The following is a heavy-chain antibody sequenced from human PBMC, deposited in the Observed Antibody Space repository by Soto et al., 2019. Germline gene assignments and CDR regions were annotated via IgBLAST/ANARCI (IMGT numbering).Heavy chain of an antibody. D-gene: IGHD3-10*01. CDR1: GGSISSYY. Sequence: QVQLQESGPGLVKPSETLSLSCTVSGGSISSYYWSWFRQSPGKRMEWIGYVHHSWVSSYNPCLQSRVAISLDTSKSQFSLKVTSVTATDTAVYYCARQGFGPLHGLVDVWGQGTTVTVSS. CDR3: ARQGFGPLHGLVDV. J-gene: IGHJ6*02. V-gene: IGHV4-59*08. CDR2: VHHSWVS.